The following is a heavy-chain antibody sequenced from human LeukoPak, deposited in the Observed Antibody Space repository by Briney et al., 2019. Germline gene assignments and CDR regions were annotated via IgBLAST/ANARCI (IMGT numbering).Heavy chain of an antibody. J-gene: IGHJ4*02. V-gene: IGHV4-59*01. D-gene: IGHD4-17*01. CDR3: ASLRRGSIDY. CDR2: IYYSGST. CDR1: GGSISSYY. Sequence: PSETLSLTCTVSGGSISSYYWSWIRQPPGKGLEWIGYIYYSGSTNYNPSLKSRVTITVDTSKNQFSLKLSSVTAADTAVYYCASLRRGSIDYWGQGTLVTVSS.